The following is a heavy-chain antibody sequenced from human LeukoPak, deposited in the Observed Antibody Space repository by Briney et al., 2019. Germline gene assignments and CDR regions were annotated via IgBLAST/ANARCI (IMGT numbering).Heavy chain of an antibody. Sequence: GGSLRLSCAASGFTFSSYAMSWVRQAPGKGLEWVSSISSSAGTLYYADSVKGRFTISRDNAKNSLFLQMNSLGAEDTAVYYCARGGSFSDCWGQGTLVTVSS. CDR3: ARGGSFSDC. CDR1: GFTFSSYA. CDR2: ISSSAGTL. V-gene: IGHV3-48*01. D-gene: IGHD2/OR15-2a*01. J-gene: IGHJ4*02.